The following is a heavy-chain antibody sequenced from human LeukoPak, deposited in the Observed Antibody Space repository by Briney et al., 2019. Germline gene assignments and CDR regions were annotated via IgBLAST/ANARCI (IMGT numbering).Heavy chain of an antibody. Sequence: SETLSLTCAVYGGSFSGYYWSWIRQPPGKGLEWIGEINHSGSTNYNPSLKSRVTISVDTSKNQFSLKLSSVTAADTAVYYCARGAKYGSGEFGSGWFDPGAREPWSPSPQ. V-gene: IGHV4-34*01. CDR3: ARGAKYGSGEFGSGWFDP. J-gene: IGHJ5*02. CDR1: GGSFSGYY. CDR2: INHSGST. D-gene: IGHD3-10*01.